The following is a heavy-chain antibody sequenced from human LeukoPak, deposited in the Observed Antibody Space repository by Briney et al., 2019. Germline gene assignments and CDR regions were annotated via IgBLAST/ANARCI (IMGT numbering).Heavy chain of an antibody. V-gene: IGHV3-23*01. CDR3: AKGTTTGYYYDSSGYYYFDY. Sequence: PGGSLRLSCAASGFTFSSYAMSWVRQAPGKGLEWVSAISGSGGSTYYADSVKGRFTISRDNSKNTLYLQMNSLRADDTAVYYCAKGTTTGYYYDSSGYYYFDYWGQGTLVTVSS. D-gene: IGHD3-22*01. CDR2: ISGSGGST. J-gene: IGHJ4*02. CDR1: GFTFSSYA.